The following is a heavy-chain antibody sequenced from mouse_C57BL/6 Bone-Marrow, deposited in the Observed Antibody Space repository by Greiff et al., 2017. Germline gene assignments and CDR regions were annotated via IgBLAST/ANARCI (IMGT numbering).Heavy chain of an antibody. CDR2: ISNGGGST. V-gene: IGHV5-12*01. J-gene: IGHJ2*01. D-gene: IGHD1-1*01. CDR1: GFTFSDYY. CDR3: ARHGITGGYFDY. Sequence: EVKLVESGGGLVQPGGSLKLSCAASGFTFSDYYMYWVRQTPEKRLEWVAYISNGGGSTYYPDTVNGRFTIARDNAKNTLYLQMSRLKSEDTAMYYCARHGITGGYFDYWGQGTTLTVSS.